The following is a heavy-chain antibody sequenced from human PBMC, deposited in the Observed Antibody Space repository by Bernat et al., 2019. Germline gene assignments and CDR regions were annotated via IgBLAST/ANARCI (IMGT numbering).Heavy chain of an antibody. V-gene: IGHV3-30*04. J-gene: IGHJ5*02. Sequence: QVQLVESGGGVVQPGRSLRLACAASGSTFSSYAMHWVRQAPGKGLEWVAVISTYGSIEYYADPVKGRFTISRDNAKNTLFLQMNSLRVEDTAVYYCARAYYFDGRVREGFDPWGQGTLVTVSS. CDR3: ARAYYFDGRVREGFDP. CDR1: GSTFSSYA. CDR2: ISTYGSIE. D-gene: IGHD3-22*01.